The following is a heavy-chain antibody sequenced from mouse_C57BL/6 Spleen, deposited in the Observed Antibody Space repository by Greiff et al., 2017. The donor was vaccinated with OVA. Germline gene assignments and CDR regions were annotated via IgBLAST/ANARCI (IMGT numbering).Heavy chain of an antibody. CDR1: GYTFTSYG. V-gene: IGHV1-81*01. J-gene: IGHJ4*01. D-gene: IGHD4-1*01. Sequence: QVQLKESGAELARPGASVKLSCKASGYTFTSYGISWVKQRTGQGLEWIGEIYPRSGNTYYNEKFKGKATLTADKSSSTAYMELRSLTSEDSAVYFCARRTGTFYAMDYWGQGTSVTVSS. CDR3: ARRTGTFYAMDY. CDR2: IYPRSGNT.